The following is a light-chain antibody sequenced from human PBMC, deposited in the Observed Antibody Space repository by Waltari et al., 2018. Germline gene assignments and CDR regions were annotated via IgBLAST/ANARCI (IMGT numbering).Light chain of an antibody. CDR2: EDR. Sequence: QSVLTQPPSVSAAPGQRVTISCSGGHSNIGNNYVSWYRQFPGTAPKLLIYEDRGRPSGDPGRFSGSKSGTSATLDITGLQAGDEADYYCGTWDSSLSVAVFGGGTHLTVL. CDR3: GTWDSSLSVAV. V-gene: IGLV1-51*02. CDR1: HSNIGNNY. J-gene: IGLJ7*01.